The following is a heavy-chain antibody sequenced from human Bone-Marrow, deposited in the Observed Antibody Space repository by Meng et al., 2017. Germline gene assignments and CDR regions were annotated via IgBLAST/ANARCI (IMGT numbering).Heavy chain of an antibody. CDR1: GFTFSSYG. J-gene: IGHJ4*02. CDR2: IWYDGSNK. V-gene: IGHV3-33*01. CDR3: ARDDWGPIGY. D-gene: IGHD7-27*01. Sequence: QVQRVGSGGGVVQHGRSLGLSCAASGFTFSSYGMHWVRQAPGKGLEWVAVIWYDGSNKYYADSVKGRFTISRDNSKNTLYLQMNSLRAEDTAVYYCARDDWGPIGYWGQGTLVTVSS.